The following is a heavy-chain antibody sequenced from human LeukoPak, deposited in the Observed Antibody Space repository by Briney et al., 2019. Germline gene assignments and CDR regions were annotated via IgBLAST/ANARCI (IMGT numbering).Heavy chain of an antibody. CDR1: GFIFSNYG. CDR3: ASGHSNGYYPPDQ. Sequence: PGRSLRLSCAASGFIFSNYGMHWVRRAPGKGLEWVAMTWYDGNKKYYADSVKGRFTISRGNSKNTLYLQMNSLRAEDTAMYYCASGHSNGYYPPDQWGQGTLVTVSS. J-gene: IGHJ4*02. CDR2: TWYDGNKK. D-gene: IGHD3-22*01. V-gene: IGHV3-33*01.